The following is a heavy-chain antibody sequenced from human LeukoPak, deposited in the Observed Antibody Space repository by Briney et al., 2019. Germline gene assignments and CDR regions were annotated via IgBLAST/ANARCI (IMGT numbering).Heavy chain of an antibody. CDR2: ITDAGDRT. CDR1: GFTFSSYW. CDR3: APRNCSKTSCYFDS. Sequence: GGSLRLSCAASGFTFSSYWMSWVRQAPGKGLQWVSAITDAGDRTFYAGSVKGRFTTSRDNSKSTPYLQMNSLRAEDTAVYYCAPRNCSKTSCYFDSWGQGTLVTVSS. J-gene: IGHJ4*02. D-gene: IGHD2-2*01. V-gene: IGHV3-23*01.